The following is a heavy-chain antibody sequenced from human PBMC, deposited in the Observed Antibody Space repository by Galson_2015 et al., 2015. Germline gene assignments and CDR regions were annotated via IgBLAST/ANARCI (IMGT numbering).Heavy chain of an antibody. J-gene: IGHJ4*02. V-gene: IGHV3-74*01. CDR1: GFTFSDYR. Sequence: SLRLSCAASGFTFSDYRMDWVRRGPGKGPVWVSRIDSDGRSTSYADSLKGRFTASRDNAKNTVYLQMNSLGVEDTAVYYCARHLPGSFDYWGQGTLVTVSS. D-gene: IGHD3-10*01. CDR2: IDSDGRST. CDR3: ARHLPGSFDY.